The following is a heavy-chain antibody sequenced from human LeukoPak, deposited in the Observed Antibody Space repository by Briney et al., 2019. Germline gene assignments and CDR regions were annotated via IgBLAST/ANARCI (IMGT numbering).Heavy chain of an antibody. V-gene: IGHV3-7*01. CDR2: IKQDGSEK. CDR1: GFTFSSYW. Sequence: GGSLRLSCAASGFTFSSYWMSWVRQAPGKGLEWVANIKQDGSEKYYVDSVKGRFTISRDNAKNSLYLQMNSLRAEDTAVYYCARDRYSSGYTYYFDYWGQGTLVTVSS. D-gene: IGHD6-19*01. J-gene: IGHJ4*02. CDR3: ARDRYSSGYTYYFDY.